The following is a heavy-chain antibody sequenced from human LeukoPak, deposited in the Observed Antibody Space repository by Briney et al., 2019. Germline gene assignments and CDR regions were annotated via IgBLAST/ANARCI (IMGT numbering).Heavy chain of an antibody. J-gene: IGHJ6*04. V-gene: IGHV1-69*13. CDR3: ARDRQRDYYYGMDV. D-gene: IGHD6-25*01. CDR2: IIPIFGTA. CDR1: GGTFSSYA. Sequence: ASVKVSCKASGGTFSSYAISWVRQAPGQGLEWMGGIIPIFGTANYAQKSQGRVTITADESTSTAYMELSSLRSEDTAVYYCARDRQRDYYYGMDVWGKGTTVTVSS.